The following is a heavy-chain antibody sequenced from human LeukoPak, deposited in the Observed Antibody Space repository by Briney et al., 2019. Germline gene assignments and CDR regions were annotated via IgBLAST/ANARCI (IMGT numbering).Heavy chain of an antibody. V-gene: IGHV4-39*07. Sequence: SETLSLTCTVSGGSITNSSYYWAWIRQPPGKGLEWIGTMDYSGNTYYNPSLKSRVTISVDTSKNQFSLKLSSVTAADTAVYYCARDNYYDSSGYNGFDYWGQGTLVTVSS. CDR1: GGSITNSSYY. CDR3: ARDNYYDSSGYNGFDY. D-gene: IGHD3-22*01. J-gene: IGHJ4*02. CDR2: MDYSGNT.